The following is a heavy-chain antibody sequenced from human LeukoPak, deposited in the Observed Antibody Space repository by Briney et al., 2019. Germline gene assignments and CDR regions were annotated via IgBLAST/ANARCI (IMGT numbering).Heavy chain of an antibody. CDR2: ISAYNGNT. Sequence: ASVKVSCKASGYTFTSYGISWVRQAPGQGLEWMGWISAYNGNTNYAQKLQGRVTMTTDTSTSTAYMELRSLRSDDTAVYYCARDPGGQTYYDFWSGYYREIYFDYWGQGTLVTVSP. V-gene: IGHV1-18*01. CDR1: GYTFTSYG. J-gene: IGHJ4*02. D-gene: IGHD3-3*01. CDR3: ARDPGGQTYYDFWSGYYREIYFDY.